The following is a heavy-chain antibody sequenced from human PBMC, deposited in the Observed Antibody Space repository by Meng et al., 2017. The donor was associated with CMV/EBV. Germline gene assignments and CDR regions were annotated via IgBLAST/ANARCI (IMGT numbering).Heavy chain of an antibody. D-gene: IGHD6-6*01. CDR3: AKGVQGRTVARQY. CDR2: ITSGGRTT. V-gene: IGHV3-11*01. CDR1: GFTFSDYY. J-gene: IGHJ4*02. Sequence: GGPLRLSCAASGFTFSDYYMSWLRQAPGKGLEYISYITSGGRTTFYADSVKGRFTVSRDNANKSLYLQMNNLRAEDTAIYYCAKGVQGRTVARQYWGQGTLVTVSS.